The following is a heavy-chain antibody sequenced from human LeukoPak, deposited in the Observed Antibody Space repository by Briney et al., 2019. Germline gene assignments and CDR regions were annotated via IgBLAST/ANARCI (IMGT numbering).Heavy chain of an antibody. V-gene: IGHV1-2*02. J-gene: IGHJ4*02. D-gene: IGHD1-26*01. CDR3: ARWDRGSNSDFDY. Sequence: RASVKVSCKASGYTFTGYYMHWVRQAPGQGLEWMGWINPNSGGTNYAQKFQGRVTMTRDTSISTAYMELSRLRSDDTAVYYCARWDRGSNSDFDYWGQGTLVTVSS. CDR1: GYTFTGYY. CDR2: INPNSGGT.